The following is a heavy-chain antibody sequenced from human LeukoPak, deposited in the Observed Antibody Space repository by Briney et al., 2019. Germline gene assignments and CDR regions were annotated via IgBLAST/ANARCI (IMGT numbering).Heavy chain of an antibody. CDR3: TAQTMYSRAIP. D-gene: IGHD6-13*01. V-gene: IGHV3-15*01. J-gene: IGHJ5*02. CDR1: GFTFSDAW. CDR2: IKSKTDGGTT. Sequence: PGGSLRLSCVTSGFTFSDAWMSWVRQAPGKGLEWVGGIKSKTDGGTTDYAAPVKGRFSISRDDSKNMLYLQMNSLKTEDTAVYYCTAQTMYSRAIPWGQGTLVTVSS.